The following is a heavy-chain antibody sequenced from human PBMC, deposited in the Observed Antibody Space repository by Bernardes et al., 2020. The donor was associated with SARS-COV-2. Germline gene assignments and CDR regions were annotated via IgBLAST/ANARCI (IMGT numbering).Heavy chain of an antibody. Sequence: GGSLRLSCAASGFTFSSYGMHWVRQAPGKGLEWVAVIWYDGSNKYYADSVKGRFTISRDNSKNTLYLQMNSLRAEDTAVYYCARDGKVEGDGMDVWGQGTTVTVS. J-gene: IGHJ6*02. D-gene: IGHD2-15*01. V-gene: IGHV3-33*08. CDR2: IWYDGSNK. CDR1: GFTFSSYG. CDR3: ARDGKVEGDGMDV.